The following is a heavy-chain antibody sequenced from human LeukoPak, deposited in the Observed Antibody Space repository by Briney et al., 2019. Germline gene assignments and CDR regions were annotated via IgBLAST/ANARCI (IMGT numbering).Heavy chain of an antibody. CDR2: INHSGST. J-gene: IGHJ4*02. V-gene: IGHV4-34*01. CDR1: GGSFSGYY. D-gene: IGHD2-21*02. CDR3: ARVPADGRGLHYCGGDCYSKYYFDY. Sequence: PSETLSLTCAVYGGSFSGYYWSWIRQPPGEGLEWIGEINHSGSTNYNPSLKSRVTISVDTSKNQFSLKLSSVTAADTAVYYCARVPADGRGLHYCGGDCYSKYYFDYWGQGTLVTVSS.